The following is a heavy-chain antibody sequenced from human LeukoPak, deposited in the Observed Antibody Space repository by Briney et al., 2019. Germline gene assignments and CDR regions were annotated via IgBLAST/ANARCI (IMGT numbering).Heavy chain of an antibody. D-gene: IGHD3-16*02. CDR1: GFTFSSYA. CDR2: ISGSGGSL. V-gene: IGHV3-23*01. J-gene: IGHJ4*02. Sequence: GGSLRLSCAASGFTFSSYAMSWVRLAPGKGLDWVSTISGSGGSLYYADSVRGRFTISRDNSKNTLYLQMNSLRAEDTAVYYCAKLMGSLGAWGSFRFSFDSWGQETLVTVSS. CDR3: AKLMGSLGAWGSFRFSFDS.